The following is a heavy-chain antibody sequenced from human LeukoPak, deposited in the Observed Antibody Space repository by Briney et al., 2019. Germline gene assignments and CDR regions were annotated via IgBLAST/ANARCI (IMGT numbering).Heavy chain of an antibody. CDR2: ITSGDNYI. Sequence: GGSLRLSCAASGFSFSSYSMNWVRQAPGKGLEWVSFITSGDNYIYYADSVKGRFTISRDNAKNSLYLQMNSLRAEGTAVYYCARGNSNSWYAVLDYWGQGTPVTVSS. CDR3: ARGNSNSWYAVLDY. CDR1: GFSFSSYS. J-gene: IGHJ4*02. V-gene: IGHV3-21*01. D-gene: IGHD6-13*01.